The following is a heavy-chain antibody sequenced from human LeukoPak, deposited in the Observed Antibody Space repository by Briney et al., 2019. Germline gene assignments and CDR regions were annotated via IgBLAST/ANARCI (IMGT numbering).Heavy chain of an antibody. CDR2: INHSGST. J-gene: IGHJ4*02. CDR3: ARGDSFYDSSGLGY. CDR1: GGFFSGYY. D-gene: IGHD3-22*01. V-gene: IGHV4-34*01. Sequence: PSETLSPTCAAYGGFFSGYYWSWIRQPPGKGLEWIGEINHSGSTNYNPSLKSRVTISVDTSKNQFSLKLSSVTAADTAVYYCARGDSFYDSSGLGYWGQGTLVTVSS.